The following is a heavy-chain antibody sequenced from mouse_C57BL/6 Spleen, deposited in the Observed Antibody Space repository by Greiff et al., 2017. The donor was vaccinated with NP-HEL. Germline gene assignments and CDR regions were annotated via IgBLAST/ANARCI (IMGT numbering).Heavy chain of an antibody. J-gene: IGHJ2*01. V-gene: IGHV3-1*01. CDR2: ISYSGST. D-gene: IGHD2-4*01. Sequence: EVQLQQSGPGMVKPSQSLSLTCTVTGYSITSGYDWHWIRHFPGNKLEWMGYISYSGSTNYNPSLKSRISINHDTSKNHFFLKLNSVTTEDTATYYCARGDDYGYFDYWGQGTTLTVSS. CDR3: ARGDDYGYFDY. CDR1: GYSITSGYD.